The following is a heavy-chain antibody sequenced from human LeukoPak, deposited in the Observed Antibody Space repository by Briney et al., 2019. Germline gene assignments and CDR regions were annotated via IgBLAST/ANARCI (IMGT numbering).Heavy chain of an antibody. V-gene: IGHV3-23*01. CDR1: GFTFSSYA. CDR2: ISGSDGST. J-gene: IGHJ4*02. Sequence: GGSLRLSCAASGFTFSSYAMSWVRQAPGKGLEWVSAISGSDGSTYYAGAVKSRFTISRDNSKNTLYLQMNSLRAEYTAVYYCAKDLRLRGVESWGQGTLVTVSS. CDR3: AKDLRLRGVES. D-gene: IGHD3-10*01.